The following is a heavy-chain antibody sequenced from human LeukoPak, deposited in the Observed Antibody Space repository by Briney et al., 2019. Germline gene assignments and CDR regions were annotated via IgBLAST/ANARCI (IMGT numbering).Heavy chain of an antibody. V-gene: IGHV4-39*01. J-gene: IGHJ2*01. CDR1: GVSISSSSYY. CDR3: ARQTYYYDSSGHPHWYFDL. Sequence: SETLSLTCTVSGVSISSSSYYWGWIRQPPGKGLEWIGTIYYSGSTYYNPSLKSRLTMSVDTSKNQFSLKLSSVTVADTAIYYCARQTYYYDSSGHPHWYFDLWGRGTLVTVSS. D-gene: IGHD3-22*01. CDR2: IYYSGST.